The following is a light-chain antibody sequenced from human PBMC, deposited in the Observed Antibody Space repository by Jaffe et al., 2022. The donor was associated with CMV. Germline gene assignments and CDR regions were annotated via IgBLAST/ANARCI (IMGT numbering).Light chain of an antibody. CDR3: SSYAGSNTWM. J-gene: IGLJ3*02. Sequence: QSALTQPPSASGSPGQSVTISCTGTSSDVGDYIYISWYQQHPGKAPKLMIYEVSKRPSGVPDRFSGSKSGNTASLTVSGLQAEDEADYYCSSYAGSNTWMFGGGTKLTVL. V-gene: IGLV2-8*01. CDR2: EVS. CDR1: SSDVGDYIY.